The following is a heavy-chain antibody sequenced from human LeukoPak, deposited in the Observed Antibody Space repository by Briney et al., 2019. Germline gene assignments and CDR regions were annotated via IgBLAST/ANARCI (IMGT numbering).Heavy chain of an antibody. Sequence: SVKVSCKASGGTFSSYAISWVRPAPGQGLEWMGRIIPIFGTANYAQKFQGRVTITTDESTSTAYMELSSLRSEDTAVYYCARVSIAVAGTRIDYWGQGTLVTVSS. CDR3: ARVSIAVAGTRIDY. V-gene: IGHV1-69*05. D-gene: IGHD6-19*01. CDR1: GGTFSSYA. CDR2: IIPIFGTA. J-gene: IGHJ4*02.